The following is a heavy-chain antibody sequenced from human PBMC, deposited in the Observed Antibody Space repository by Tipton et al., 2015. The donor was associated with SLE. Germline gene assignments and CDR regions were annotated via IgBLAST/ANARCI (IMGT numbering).Heavy chain of an antibody. V-gene: IGHV1-8*01. CDR3: TRRCGKGFAY. J-gene: IGHJ4*02. CDR1: GYAFSSYD. Sequence: QSGAEVQKPGASVKVSCKASGYAFSSYDINWVRQASGQGLEWMGWMNPKSGNTGFAQKFQGRVTMPRNNAITTAYMELSSLRSEDTAIYYCTRRCGKGFAYWGQGTLITVSS. D-gene: IGHD4-23*01. CDR2: MNPKSGNT.